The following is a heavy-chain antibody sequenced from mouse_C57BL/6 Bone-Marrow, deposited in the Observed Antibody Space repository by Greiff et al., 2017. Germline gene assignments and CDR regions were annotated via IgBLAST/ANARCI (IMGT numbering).Heavy chain of an antibody. CDR1: GYTFTSSG. J-gene: IGHJ1*03. CDR2: IYPRSGNT. V-gene: IGHV1-81*01. CDR3: ARGGGLYWYFDV. Sequence: VQLQQSGAELARPGASVKLSCTASGYTFTSSGISWVKQRTGQGLEWIGEIYPRSGNTYYNEKFKGKATLTADKSSSTAYMELRSLTSEDSAVYFCARGGGLYWYFDVWGTGTTVTVSS.